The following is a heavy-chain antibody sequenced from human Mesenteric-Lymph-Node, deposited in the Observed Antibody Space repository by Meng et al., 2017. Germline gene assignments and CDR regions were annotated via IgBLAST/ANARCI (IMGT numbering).Heavy chain of an antibody. V-gene: IGHV3-66*02. J-gene: IGHJ6*02. Sequence: GESLKISCAASGFTVSSNYMSWVRQAPGKGLEWVSVIYSGGSTYYADSVKGRFTISRDNSKNTLYLQMNSLRAEDTAVYYCARDPGKTVRGLYPWANYYYGMDVWGQGTTVTVSS. CDR3: ARDPGKTVRGLYPWANYYYGMDV. CDR2: IYSGGST. D-gene: IGHD3-10*02. CDR1: GFTVSSNY.